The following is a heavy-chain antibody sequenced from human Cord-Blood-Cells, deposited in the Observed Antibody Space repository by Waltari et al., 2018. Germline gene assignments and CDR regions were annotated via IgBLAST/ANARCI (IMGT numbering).Heavy chain of an antibody. J-gene: IGHJ4*02. CDR1: GYTFTGYY. CDR3: AKGSPTQKNHCDY. CDR2: INPNSGGT. V-gene: IGHV1-2*02. Sequence: QVQLVQSGAEVKKPGASVKVSCKASGYTFTGYYMHWVRQAPGQGLEWMGWINPNSGGTNYAQKVQGRVTMTRDTSISTVYMELSRLRSDDTAVYYCAKGSPTQKNHCDYWGQGTLVTVSS. D-gene: IGHD6-13*01.